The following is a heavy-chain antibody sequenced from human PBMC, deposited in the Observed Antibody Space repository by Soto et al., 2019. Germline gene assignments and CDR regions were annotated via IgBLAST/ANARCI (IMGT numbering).Heavy chain of an antibody. J-gene: IGHJ4*02. D-gene: IGHD3-3*01. V-gene: IGHV5-51*01. CDR1: GYNFAGYW. Sequence: GESLKISCKGSGYNFAGYWIAWVRQMPGKGLELMGIIYPSDSDTRYRPSFQGQATISADKSISSAYLQWSSLRASDTAMYYCARGGVSTRTFDYWGQGTPVTVPQ. CDR3: ARGGVSTRTFDY. CDR2: IYPSDSDT.